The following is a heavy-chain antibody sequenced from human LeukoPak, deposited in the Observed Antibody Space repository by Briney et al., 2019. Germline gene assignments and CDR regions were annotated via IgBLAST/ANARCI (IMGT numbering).Heavy chain of an antibody. D-gene: IGHD2-15*01. CDR1: GYTFTGYY. Sequence: ASVKVSCTASGYTFTGYYMHWVRQAPGQGLEWMGWNNPNSGGTNYAQTFQGRVTMTRDTSITTAYMELSRLGADDTAVYDCARSVLYSGWFDPWGQGALVAVSS. V-gene: IGHV1-2*02. CDR2: NNPNSGGT. CDR3: ARSVLYSGWFDP. J-gene: IGHJ5*02.